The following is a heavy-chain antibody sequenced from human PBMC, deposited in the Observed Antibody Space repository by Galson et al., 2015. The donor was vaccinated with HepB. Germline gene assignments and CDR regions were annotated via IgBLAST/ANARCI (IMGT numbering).Heavy chain of an antibody. CDR2: ISYDGSNK. CDR3: ARDRGVVTAISFDY. Sequence: SLRLSCAGSGFTFSSYAMHWVRQAPGKGLEWVAVISYDGSNKYYADSVKGRFTISRDNSKNTLYLQMNSLRAEDTAVYYCARDRGVVTAISFDYWGQGTLVTVSS. J-gene: IGHJ4*02. V-gene: IGHV3-30-3*01. CDR1: GFTFSSYA. D-gene: IGHD2-21*02.